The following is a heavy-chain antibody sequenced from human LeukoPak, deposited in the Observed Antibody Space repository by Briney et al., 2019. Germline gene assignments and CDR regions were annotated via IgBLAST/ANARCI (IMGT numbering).Heavy chain of an antibody. Sequence: GGSLRLSCAASGFTFSSHWMSWVRQAPGKGLEWVSYISSSGSTIYYADSVKGRFTISRDNSKNTLYLQMNSLRAEDTAVYYCAKEGTSSGWYLFADYWGQGTLVTVSS. CDR2: ISSSGSTI. J-gene: IGHJ4*02. CDR1: GFTFSSHW. V-gene: IGHV3-48*01. D-gene: IGHD6-19*01. CDR3: AKEGTSSGWYLFADY.